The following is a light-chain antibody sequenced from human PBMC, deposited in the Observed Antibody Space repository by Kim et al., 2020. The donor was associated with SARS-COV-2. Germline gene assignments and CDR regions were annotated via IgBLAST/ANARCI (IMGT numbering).Light chain of an antibody. CDR3: QQYHSFSWT. CDR2: KAS. J-gene: IGKJ1*01. V-gene: IGKV1-5*03. CDR1: ENIFTW. Sequence: DIQMTQSPSTLSASVGDKVTITCRASENIFTWLAWYQHKPGRAPTLLIYKASTLQSGAPSRFSGSGSATEYTLTINDLQADDFATYYCQQYHSFSWTFGQGTKVVIK.